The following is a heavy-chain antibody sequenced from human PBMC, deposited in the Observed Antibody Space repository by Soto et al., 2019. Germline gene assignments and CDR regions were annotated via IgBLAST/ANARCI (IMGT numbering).Heavy chain of an antibody. CDR2: INPNSGGT. Sequence: RXSVKVSLKASGSTFTCYYMHLVRQAPGQGLEWMGWINPNSGGTNYAQKFQGRVTMTRDTSISTAYMELSRLRSDDTAVYYCARDHREGTDIGDLWGQGTMVTVSS. D-gene: IGHD1-7*01. CDR1: GSTFTCYY. V-gene: IGHV1-2*02. J-gene: IGHJ3*01. CDR3: ARDHREGTDIGDL.